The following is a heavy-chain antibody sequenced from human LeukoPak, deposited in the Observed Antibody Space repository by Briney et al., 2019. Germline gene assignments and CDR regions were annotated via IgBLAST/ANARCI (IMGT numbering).Heavy chain of an antibody. D-gene: IGHD2-2*01. V-gene: IGHV4-4*07. CDR2: IYTSRST. J-gene: IGHJ5*02. CDR3: AREIGSYCSSTSCPLYDP. Sequence: SETLSLTCTVSGGSISSYYWSWIRQPAGKGLEWIGRIYTSRSTNYNPSLKSRVTMSVDTSKNQFSLKLSSVTAADTAVYYCAREIGSYCSSTSCPLYDPWGQGTLVTVSS. CDR1: GGSISSYY.